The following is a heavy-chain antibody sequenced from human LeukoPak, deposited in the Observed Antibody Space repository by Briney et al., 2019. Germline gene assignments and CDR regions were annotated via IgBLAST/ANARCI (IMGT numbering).Heavy chain of an antibody. CDR3: ARASQWLVPEGRWFDP. CDR2: IIPIFGTA. V-gene: IGHV1-69*13. J-gene: IGHJ5*02. Sequence: GASVKVSCKASGGTYSSYAISWVRQVPGQGLEWMGGIIPIFGTANYAQKFQGRVTITADESTSTAYMELSSLRSEDTAVYYCARASQWLVPEGRWFDPWGQGTLVTVSS. D-gene: IGHD6-19*01. CDR1: GGTYSSYA.